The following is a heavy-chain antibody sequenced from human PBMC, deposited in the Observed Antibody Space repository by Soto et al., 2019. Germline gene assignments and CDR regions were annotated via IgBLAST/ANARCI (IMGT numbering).Heavy chain of an antibody. J-gene: IGHJ6*02. D-gene: IGHD2-15*01. V-gene: IGHV3-33*01. CDR1: GFTFSDYG. Sequence: PGGSLRLSCAASGFTFSDYGMHWVRQAPGEGLQWVAVIWFDGSNEHYADSVKGRFTISRDNSKNTLHLQMYSLRAGDTAVYYCARGSLYCSSTSCSYGMDVWGQGTTVTVSS. CDR3: ARGSLYCSSTSCSYGMDV. CDR2: IWFDGSNE.